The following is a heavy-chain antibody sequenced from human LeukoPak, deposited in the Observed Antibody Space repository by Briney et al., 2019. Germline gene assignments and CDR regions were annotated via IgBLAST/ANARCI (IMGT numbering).Heavy chain of an antibody. CDR3: AKDGSRSYYYYMDV. Sequence: GRSLRLSCAASGFTFSSYWMHWVRQAPGKGLVWVSRINSDGSSTRYADSVKGRFTISRDNSKNTLYLQMNSLRAEDTAVYYCAKDGSRSYYYYMDVWGKGTTVTISS. CDR2: INSDGSST. J-gene: IGHJ6*03. V-gene: IGHV3-74*01. CDR1: GFTFSSYW.